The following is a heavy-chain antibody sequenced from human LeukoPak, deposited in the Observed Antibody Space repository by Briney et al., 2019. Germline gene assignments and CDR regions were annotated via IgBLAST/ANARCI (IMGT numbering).Heavy chain of an antibody. D-gene: IGHD4-17*01. Sequence: ASVKVSCKASGYSFTVYYMHWVRQAPGQGLEWMGWINPKSGGTNYAQKSLGRVTMTRDTSINTAYMELSRLRSDDTAVYYCASLYGDYVASDYWGQGTLVTVSS. J-gene: IGHJ4*02. V-gene: IGHV1-2*02. CDR1: GYSFTVYY. CDR3: ASLYGDYVASDY. CDR2: INPKSGGT.